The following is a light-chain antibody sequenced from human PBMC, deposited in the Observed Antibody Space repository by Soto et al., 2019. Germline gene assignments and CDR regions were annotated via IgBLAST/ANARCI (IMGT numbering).Light chain of an antibody. CDR2: GAS. CDR1: QTVTYQ. Sequence: DIQMTQFPSSLSASVGDRVTITCRSSQTVTYQLNWYQHKPGKAPKVLIYGASSLQSGVPSRFSGSGSGTEFTLTISNVQPEDFATYFCEQSYSPPWYTFGQGTKLEIK. J-gene: IGKJ2*01. CDR3: EQSYSPPWYT. V-gene: IGKV1-39*01.